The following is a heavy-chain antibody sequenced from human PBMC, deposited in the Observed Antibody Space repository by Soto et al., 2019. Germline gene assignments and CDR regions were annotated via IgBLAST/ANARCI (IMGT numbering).Heavy chain of an antibody. Sequence: EVQLLESGGGLVQPGGSLRLSCAASGFTFSSYVMNWVRQAPGKGLEWVSVISGSGGSTYYADSVKGRFTISRDNSKNTLYLQMNSLRAEDTAVYYCAKRGSGSYYHYWGQGTLVTVSS. CDR3: AKRGSGSYYHY. D-gene: IGHD1-26*01. J-gene: IGHJ4*02. V-gene: IGHV3-23*01. CDR1: GFTFSSYV. CDR2: ISGSGGST.